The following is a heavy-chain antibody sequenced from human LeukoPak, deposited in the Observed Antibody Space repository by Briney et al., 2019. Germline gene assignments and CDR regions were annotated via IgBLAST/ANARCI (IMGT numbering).Heavy chain of an antibody. CDR3: ATDSPGIAVAGGHNWFDP. J-gene: IGHJ5*02. CDR1: GYTLTELS. Sequence: ASVKVPCKVSGYTLTELSMHWVRQAPGKGLEWMGGFYPEDGETIYAQKFQGRVTMTEDTSTDTAYMELSSLRSEDTAVYYCATDSPGIAVAGGHNWFDPWGQGTLVTVSS. D-gene: IGHD6-19*01. V-gene: IGHV1-24*01. CDR2: FYPEDGET.